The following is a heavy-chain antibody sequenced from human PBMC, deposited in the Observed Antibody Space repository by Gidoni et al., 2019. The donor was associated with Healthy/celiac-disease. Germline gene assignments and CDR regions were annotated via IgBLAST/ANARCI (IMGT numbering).Heavy chain of an antibody. CDR3: ARALRLALDYYYGMDV. D-gene: IGHD4-17*01. V-gene: IGHV3-48*01. CDR1: GFTCISYS. J-gene: IGHJ6*02. Sequence: EVQLVDSGGGLVQPGGSRRLSCAASGFTCISYSMHWVCQGPGQGLGWVLYISSSSSTIYYADSVKGRFTISIDNAKNSLYLKMNSLRAADTAVYYCARALRLALDYYYGMDVWGQGTTVTVSS. CDR2: ISSSSSTI.